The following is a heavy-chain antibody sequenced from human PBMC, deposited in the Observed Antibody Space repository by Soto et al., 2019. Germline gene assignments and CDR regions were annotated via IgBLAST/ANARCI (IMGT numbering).Heavy chain of an antibody. D-gene: IGHD1-1*01. CDR1: GGSVNSGDYH. CDR2: IYYSGST. Sequence: QVQLQESGPGQVKPSQTLSLTCTVSGGSVNSGDYHWSWIRQHPGKGLEWIGDIYYSGSTYYNPSLKSRVTISIDTSTNHFSLHLSALTAADTAVYYCARAPIPNWNYYGMDVWGQGTTVTVSS. V-gene: IGHV4-31*03. CDR3: ARAPIPNWNYYGMDV. J-gene: IGHJ6*02.